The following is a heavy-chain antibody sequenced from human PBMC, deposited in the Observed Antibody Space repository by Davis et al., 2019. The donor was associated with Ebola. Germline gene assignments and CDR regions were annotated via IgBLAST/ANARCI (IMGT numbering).Heavy chain of an antibody. Sequence: MPSETLSLTCTVSGGSISSSSFYWGWIRRPPGKRLEWIGSIYYRGKTYYNPSLKSRVTISLDTSKNQFSLKLSSVTAADTAVYYCARSTGITENWFDPWGQGTLVTVSS. J-gene: IGHJ5*02. V-gene: IGHV4-39*07. CDR1: GGSISSSSFY. D-gene: IGHD1-20*01. CDR2: IYYRGKT. CDR3: ARSTGITENWFDP.